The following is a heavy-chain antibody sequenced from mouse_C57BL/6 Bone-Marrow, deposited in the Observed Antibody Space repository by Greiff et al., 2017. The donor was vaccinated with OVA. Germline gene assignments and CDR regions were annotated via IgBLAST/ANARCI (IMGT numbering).Heavy chain of an antibody. CDR3: ARSRNCNYWYFDV. CDR2: IYPGDGDT. J-gene: IGHJ1*03. Sequence: VQLQQSGPELVKPGASVKISCKASGYAFSSSWMNWVKQRPGKGLEWIGRIYPGDGDTNYNGKFKGKATLTADKSSRTAYMQLSSLTSEDSAVYFCARSRNCNYWYFDVWGTGTTVTVSS. D-gene: IGHD3-3*01. V-gene: IGHV1-82*01. CDR1: GYAFSSSW.